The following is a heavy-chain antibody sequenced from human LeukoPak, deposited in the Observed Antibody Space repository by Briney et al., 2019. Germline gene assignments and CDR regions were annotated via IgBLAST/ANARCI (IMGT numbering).Heavy chain of an antibody. V-gene: IGHV4-59*01. J-gene: IGHJ4*02. D-gene: IGHD4-11*01. CDR3: ARVFGSNWYHFDY. CDR2: IHYGGST. CDR1: GGSISGYY. Sequence: SETLSLTCSVSGGSISGYYWSWIRQPPGEGLEWIGHIHYGGSTTYNPSLKSRVTISVDTSKNQFSLRLSSVTAADTAVYYCARVFGSNWYHFDYWGQGTLVTVSS.